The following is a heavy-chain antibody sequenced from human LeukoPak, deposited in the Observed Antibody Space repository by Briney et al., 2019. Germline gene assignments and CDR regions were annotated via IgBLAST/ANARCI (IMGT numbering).Heavy chain of an antibody. CDR2: IYYSGST. J-gene: IGHJ4*02. D-gene: IGHD3-22*01. CDR3: AAGSESYDSRGYSYYFDY. V-gene: IGHV4-59*02. Sequence: SETLSLTCTVSGGSVSNYYWSWIRQPPGKGLEWIGYIYYSGSTNYNPSLKSRVTISSDTSKNQFSLKLSSVTAADTAVYYCAAGSESYDSRGYSYYFDYWGQGTLVTVSS. CDR1: GGSVSNYY.